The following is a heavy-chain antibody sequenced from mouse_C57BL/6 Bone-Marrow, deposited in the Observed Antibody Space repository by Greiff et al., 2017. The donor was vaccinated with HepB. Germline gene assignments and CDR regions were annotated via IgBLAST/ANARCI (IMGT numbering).Heavy chain of an antibody. CDR1: GFTFSDYY. Sequence: EVKLVESGAGLVQPGGSLKLSCAASGFTFSDYYMYWVRQTPEKRLEWVAYISNGGGSTYYPDTVKGRFTISRDNAKNTLYLQMSRLKSEDTALYYCARQAVSHWYIDVWGTGTPVTVSS. V-gene: IGHV5-12*01. J-gene: IGHJ1*03. CDR2: ISNGGGST. CDR3: ARQAVSHWYIDV. D-gene: IGHD1-1*01.